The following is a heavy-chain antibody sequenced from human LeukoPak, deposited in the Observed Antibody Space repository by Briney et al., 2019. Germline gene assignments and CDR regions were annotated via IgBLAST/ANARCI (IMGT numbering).Heavy chain of an antibody. CDR1: GFTFGDYA. D-gene: IGHD3-3*01. J-gene: IGHJ6*03. Sequence: PGRSLRVSCTASGFTFGDYAMSWVRQAPGKGLEWVGFIRIKTFGETTEYAASVKGRFTISRDNSKSIAYLQMNSLKAEDTAVYYCARTTYNDFWSGYSRHYYYNMDVWGKGTTVTVSS. V-gene: IGHV3-49*04. CDR2: IRIKTFGETT. CDR3: ARTTYNDFWSGYSRHYYYNMDV.